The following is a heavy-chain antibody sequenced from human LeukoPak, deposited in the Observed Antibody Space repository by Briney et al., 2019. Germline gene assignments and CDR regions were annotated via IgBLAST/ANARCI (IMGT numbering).Heavy chain of an antibody. CDR2: ISYDGSNK. Sequence: HPGRSLRLSCAASGFTFSSYGMHWVRQAPGKGLEWVAVISYDGSNKFYADSVKGRFTISRDNSKNTLYLQMNSLRAEDTAVYYCAKSRSDVVDYWGQGTLVTVSS. CDR1: GFTFSSYG. V-gene: IGHV3-30*18. J-gene: IGHJ4*02. D-gene: IGHD3-3*01. CDR3: AKSRSDVVDY.